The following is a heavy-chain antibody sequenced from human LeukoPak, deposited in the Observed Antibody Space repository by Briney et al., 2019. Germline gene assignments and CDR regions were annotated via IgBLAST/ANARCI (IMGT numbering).Heavy chain of an antibody. D-gene: IGHD5-18*01. CDR1: GGSISSGGYY. CDR3: ARLGYSHGYGWDGGYYYYYMDV. V-gene: IGHV4-30-2*01. CDR2: IYHSGST. J-gene: IGHJ6*03. Sequence: SETLSLTCTVSGGSISSGGYYWSWIRQPPGKGLEWIGYIYHSGSTYYNPSLKSRVTISVDRSKNQFSLKLSSVTTADTAVYYCARLGYSHGYGWDGGYYYYYMDVWGKGTTVTVSS.